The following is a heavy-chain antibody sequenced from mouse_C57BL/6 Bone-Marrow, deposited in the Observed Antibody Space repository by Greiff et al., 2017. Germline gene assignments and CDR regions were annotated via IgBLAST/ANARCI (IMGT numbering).Heavy chain of an antibody. J-gene: IGHJ2*01. CDR3: TGDWDTLFDY. CDR2: IDPEPGGT. V-gene: IGHV1-15*01. Sequence: QVQLKQSGAELVRPGASVTLSCKASGYTFPDYEMHWVKQTPVHGLEWIGAIDPEPGGTAYTQKFKGKAILTADKSSSTAYMELRSLTSEDSAVXYCTGDWDTLFDYWGQGTTLTVSS. CDR1: GYTFPDYE. D-gene: IGHD4-1*01.